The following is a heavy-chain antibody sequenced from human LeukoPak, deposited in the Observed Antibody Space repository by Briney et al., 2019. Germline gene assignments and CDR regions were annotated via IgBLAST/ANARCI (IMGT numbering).Heavy chain of an antibody. V-gene: IGHV4-34*01. CDR1: GGSFSGYY. Sequence: NPSETLSLTCAVYGGSFSGYYWSWIRQPPGKGLEWIGEINHSGTTHYNPSLKSRVAISLDTSRSRFSLQLSSVTAADTAVYYCGRNFDYWGQGTLVTVSS. CDR3: GRNFDY. CDR2: INHSGTT. J-gene: IGHJ4*02.